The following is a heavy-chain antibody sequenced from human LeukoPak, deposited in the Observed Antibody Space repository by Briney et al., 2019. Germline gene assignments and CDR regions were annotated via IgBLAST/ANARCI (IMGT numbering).Heavy chain of an antibody. J-gene: IGHJ6*03. CDR1: GGTFSSYA. D-gene: IGHD3-22*01. V-gene: IGHV1-69*13. Sequence: SVKVSCKASGGTFSSYAISWVRQAPGQGLEWMGGIIPIFGTANYAQKFQGRVTITADESTSTAYMELSSLRSEDTAVYYCARTGSSGYYYYYYYMDVWGKGTTVTVSS. CDR3: ARTGSSGYYYYYYYMDV. CDR2: IIPIFGTA.